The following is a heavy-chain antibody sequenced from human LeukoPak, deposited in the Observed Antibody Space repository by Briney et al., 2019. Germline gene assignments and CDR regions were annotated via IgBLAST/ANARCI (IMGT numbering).Heavy chain of an antibody. CDR2: TYYRSTWYN. D-gene: IGHD2/OR15-2a*01. CDR3: GRGVISPGALPGYFFEHGMVV. V-gene: IGHV6-1*01. CDR1: GDSVSGISAT. Sequence: SQTLSLTCAISGDSVSGISATWNWIRQSPSRGLEGLGRTYYRSTWYNDYAVSVESRITIKPDTSKNQFSLQLNSVTPEETAVYYCGRGVISPGALPGYFFEHGMVVWGQGTTVTVAS. J-gene: IGHJ6*02.